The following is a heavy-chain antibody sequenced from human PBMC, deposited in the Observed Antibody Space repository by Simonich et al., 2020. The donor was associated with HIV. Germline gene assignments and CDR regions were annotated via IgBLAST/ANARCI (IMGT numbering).Heavy chain of an antibody. CDR1: GFTFSSYA. CDR3: ASGGSISSVWADDY. CDR2: ISYDGSNK. D-gene: IGHD3-16*01. V-gene: IGHV3-30*07. Sequence: QVQLVESGGGVVQPGRSLRLSCAASGFTFSSYAMHWFRQAPGKGREWVAVISYDGSNKYYADSVKGRFTISRDNSKNTLYLQMNSLRAEDTAVYYCASGGSISSVWADDYWGQGTLVTVSS. J-gene: IGHJ4*02.